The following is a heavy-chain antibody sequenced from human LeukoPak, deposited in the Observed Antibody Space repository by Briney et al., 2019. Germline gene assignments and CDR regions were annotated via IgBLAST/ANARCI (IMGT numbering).Heavy chain of an antibody. CDR2: IHPRDSDT. Sequence: GESLKISCKGFGYSFTSNWIGWVRQMPGKGLEWVGIIHPRDSDTTYSPSFQGQVTISADKSTSTAYLQWSSLKASDTAMYYCVRHRHSSVWAAIVDYWGQGTLVTVSS. CDR3: VRHRHSSVWAAIVDY. J-gene: IGHJ4*02. V-gene: IGHV5-51*01. D-gene: IGHD6-19*01. CDR1: GYSFTSNW.